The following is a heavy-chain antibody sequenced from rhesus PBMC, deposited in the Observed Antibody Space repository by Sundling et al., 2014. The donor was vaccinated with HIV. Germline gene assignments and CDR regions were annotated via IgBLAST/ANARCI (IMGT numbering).Heavy chain of an antibody. CDR3: ARERGSRVDF. Sequence: QVQLQESGPGVVKAAETLSLTCAVSGGSTSSSYWSWIRQAPGKGLEWIGYIYGSGSSTNYNPSLKSRVVISIDTSKNQLSLKLISVTAADTAVYYCARERGSRVDFWGQGVLVTVSS. D-gene: IGHD5-42*01. CDR2: IYGSGSST. V-gene: IGHV4-169*02. J-gene: IGHJ4*01. CDR1: GGSTSSSY.